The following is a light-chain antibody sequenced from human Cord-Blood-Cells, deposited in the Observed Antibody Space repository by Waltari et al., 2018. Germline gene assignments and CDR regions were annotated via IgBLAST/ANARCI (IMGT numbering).Light chain of an antibody. J-gene: IGKJ3*01. CDR2: YAS. V-gene: IGKV3-11*01. CDR3: QQRSNWPPLFT. Sequence: EIVLTQSPATLSLSPGERATLSCRASQRGSSYLAWYQMKPGQAPRLLIYYASNRATGIPARFSGSGSGTDFTLPISSLEPEDFSVYYCQQRSNWPPLFTFGPGTKVDIK. CDR1: QRGSSY.